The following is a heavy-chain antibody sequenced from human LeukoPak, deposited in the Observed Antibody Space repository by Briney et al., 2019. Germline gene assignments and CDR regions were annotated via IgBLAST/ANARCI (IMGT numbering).Heavy chain of an antibody. Sequence: PGGSLRLSCAASGFTVSSNYMSWVRQAPGKGLELGSVIYSGGDTYYADSVKGRFTISRDKYKNTLYLQMHSLRAENTAVYYCAIRGYSYDYFSTWGQGTLVTVSS. CDR3: AIRGYSYDYFST. V-gene: IGHV3-53*01. D-gene: IGHD5-18*01. CDR2: IYSGGDT. CDR1: GFTVSSNY. J-gene: IGHJ5*02.